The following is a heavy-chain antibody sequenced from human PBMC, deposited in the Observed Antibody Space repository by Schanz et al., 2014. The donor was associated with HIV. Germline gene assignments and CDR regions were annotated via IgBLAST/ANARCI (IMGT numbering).Heavy chain of an antibody. J-gene: IGHJ5*02. Sequence: QVQLVQSGAEVKKPGASVKVSCKASGYTFTRYDINWVRQATGQGLEWMGWMNPNSGNTGYAQKFQGRVTMTRNTSTNTVYMELTSLRSDDTAVYYCARRGPIAAIDFSLDPWGQGTLVTVSS. CDR1: GYTFTRYD. CDR3: ARRGPIAAIDFSLDP. D-gene: IGHD6-13*01. CDR2: MNPNSGNT. V-gene: IGHV1-8*01.